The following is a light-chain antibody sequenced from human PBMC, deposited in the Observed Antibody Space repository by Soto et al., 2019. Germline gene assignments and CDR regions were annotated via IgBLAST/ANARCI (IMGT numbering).Light chain of an antibody. CDR1: SSNIGSNT. V-gene: IGLV1-44*01. J-gene: IGLJ3*02. Sequence: QSVLTQPPSASGTPGQRVTISCSGRSSNIGSNTVSWYQQLPGTAPKHLIYRNNQRPSGVPDRFSGSKSGTSASLAISGLQSEDEADYYCAAWDDSLNGWVFGGGTKLTVL. CDR3: AAWDDSLNGWV. CDR2: RNN.